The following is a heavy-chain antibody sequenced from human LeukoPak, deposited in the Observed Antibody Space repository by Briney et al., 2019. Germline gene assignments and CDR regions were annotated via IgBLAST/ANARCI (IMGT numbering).Heavy chain of an antibody. D-gene: IGHD3-3*01. CDR1: GFTFSNAW. V-gene: IGHV4-38-2*01. CDR2: IYHSGST. Sequence: GSLRLSCAASGFTFSNAWMSWVRQAPGKGLEWIGSIYHSGSTYYNPSLKSRVTISVDTSKNQFSLKLSSVTAADTAVYYCARGASYDFWSGPYYFDYWGQGTLVTVSS. CDR3: ARGASYDFWSGPYYFDY. J-gene: IGHJ4*02.